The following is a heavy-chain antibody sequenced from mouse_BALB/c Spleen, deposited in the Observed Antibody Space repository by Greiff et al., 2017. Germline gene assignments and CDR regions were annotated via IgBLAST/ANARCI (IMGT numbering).Heavy chain of an antibody. CDR2: ISSGGST. CDR1: GFTFSSYA. V-gene: IGHV5-6-5*01. Sequence: EVQVVESGGGLVKPGGSPKLSCAASGFTFSSYAMSWVRQTPEKRLEWVASISSGGSTYYPDSVKGRFTISRDNARNILYLQMSSLRSEDTAMYYCARGGGAMDYWGQGTSVTVSS. CDR3: ARGGGAMDY. J-gene: IGHJ4*01.